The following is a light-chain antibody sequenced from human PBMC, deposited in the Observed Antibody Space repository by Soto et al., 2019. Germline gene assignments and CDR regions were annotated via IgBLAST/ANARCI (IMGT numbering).Light chain of an antibody. J-gene: IGKJ1*01. CDR3: QHFGNSLWT. CDR2: DVS. CDR1: QSFSSY. Sequence: EIVLTQSRATLSLSPGEIATLSFRASQSFSSYLAWYQQKPGQAPRLLIYDVSNRATGIPARFSGSGSGTDFTLTISGLDPEDFAVYYCQHFGNSLWTFGQGTKVDIK. V-gene: IGKV3-11*01.